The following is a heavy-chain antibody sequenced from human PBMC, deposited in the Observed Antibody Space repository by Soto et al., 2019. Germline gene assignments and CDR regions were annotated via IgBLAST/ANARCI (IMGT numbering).Heavy chain of an antibody. CDR3: ARETGYSSSWYYYYGMDV. D-gene: IGHD6-13*01. Sequence: GGSLRLSCAASGFTFSSYGMHWVRQAPGKGLEWVAVIWYDGSNKYYADSVKGRFTISRDNSKNTLYLQMNSLRAEDTAVYYCARETGYSSSWYYYYGMDVWGQGTTVTVSS. CDR1: GFTFSSYG. CDR2: IWYDGSNK. J-gene: IGHJ6*02. V-gene: IGHV3-33*01.